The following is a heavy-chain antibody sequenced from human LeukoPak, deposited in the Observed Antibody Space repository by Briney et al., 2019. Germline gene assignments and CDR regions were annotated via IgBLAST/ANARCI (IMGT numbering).Heavy chain of an antibody. CDR3: AKGPYSISKHIDY. CDR2: ISWNSGSI. D-gene: IGHD6-6*01. J-gene: IGHJ4*02. V-gene: IGHV3-9*01. CDR1: GFTFDDYA. Sequence: PGRSLRLSCAASGFTFDDYAMHWVRQAPGKGLEWVSGISWNSGSIGHADSVKGRFTISRDNAKNSLYLQMNSLRPEDTALYYCAKGPYSISKHIDYWGQGTLVTVSS.